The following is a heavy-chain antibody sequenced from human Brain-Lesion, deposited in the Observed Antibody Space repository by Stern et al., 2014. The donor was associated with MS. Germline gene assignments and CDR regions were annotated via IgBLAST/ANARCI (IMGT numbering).Heavy chain of an antibody. J-gene: IGHJ4*02. CDR3: ATYYYDATGYNDF. CDR1: GYTFTGYY. V-gene: IGHV1-2*04. D-gene: IGHD3-22*01. Sequence: QVQLVESGAEVKKPGASVKVSCNASGYTFTGYYMHWVRQAPPQRLEWMGWLNPKSGGTNYAQKFQGWVTMTRDTSINTAYMELSRLRSDDTAVYYCATYYYDATGYNDFWGQGTLVTVSS. CDR2: LNPKSGGT.